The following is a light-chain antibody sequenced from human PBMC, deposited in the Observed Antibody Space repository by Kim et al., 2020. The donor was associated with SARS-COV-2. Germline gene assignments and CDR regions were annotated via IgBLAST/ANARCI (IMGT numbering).Light chain of an antibody. CDR3: SSYTSSNIVV. CDR2: EVS. V-gene: IGLV2-18*02. J-gene: IGLJ2*01. Sequence: GQSVTISCTGTSSDVVTYNRVSWYQQPPGTAPKLMIYEVSNRPSGVPDRFSGSKSGNTASLTISGLQAEDEANYYCSSYTSSNIVVFGGGTQLTVL. CDR1: SSDVVTYNR.